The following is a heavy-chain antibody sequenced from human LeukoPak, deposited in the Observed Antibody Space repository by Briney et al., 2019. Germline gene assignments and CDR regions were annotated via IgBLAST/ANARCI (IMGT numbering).Heavy chain of an antibody. J-gene: IGHJ4*02. CDR1: GGSISSYY. CDR2: IYYSGST. CDR3: AGYYGDDASDY. D-gene: IGHD4-17*01. Sequence: SERLSLTCTVSGGSISSYYWSWIRQPPGKGREWIGYIYYSGSTNYNTSLKSRVTISINTSKNQFSLKLSSVTAADTAVYYCAGYYGDDASDYWGQGTLVTVSS. V-gene: IGHV4-59*01.